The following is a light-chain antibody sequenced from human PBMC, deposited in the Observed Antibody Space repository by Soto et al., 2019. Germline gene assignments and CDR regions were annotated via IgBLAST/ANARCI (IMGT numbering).Light chain of an antibody. V-gene: IGKV3-20*01. J-gene: IGKJ5*01. CDR3: QQYGSSPT. Sequence: EIVLTQSPGTLSLSPGERATLSCRASQSVSSSYLAWYQQKPGQAPRLLIYGASSGATGIPDRFSGSGSGTDFTLTISRLEPEDFAVYYCQQYGSSPTFGQGTRL. CDR1: QSVSSSY. CDR2: GAS.